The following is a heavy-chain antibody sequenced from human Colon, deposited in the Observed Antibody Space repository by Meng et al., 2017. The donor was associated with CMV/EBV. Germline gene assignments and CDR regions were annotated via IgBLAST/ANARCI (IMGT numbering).Heavy chain of an antibody. J-gene: IGHJ4*02. D-gene: IGHD5-18*01. V-gene: IGHV4-4*07. Sequence: QGQLRGAGPGRVKPSEPLSLCCTGSGGSISSYYWSWIRQPAGKGLEWIGRIYPSGFPKYKPSLESRVTMSADTSKNQISLKLTSVTAADTAVYYCARAQYTYGYWIFDYWGQGTLVTVSS. CDR1: GGSISSYY. CDR3: ARAQYTYGYWIFDY. CDR2: IYPSGFP.